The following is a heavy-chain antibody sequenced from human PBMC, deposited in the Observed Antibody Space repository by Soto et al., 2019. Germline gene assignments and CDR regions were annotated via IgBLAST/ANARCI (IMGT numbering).Heavy chain of an antibody. CDR3: AKVPVGGSYPYYGMDV. CDR2: ISGSGGST. D-gene: IGHD1-26*01. Sequence: EVQLLESGGGLVQPGGSLRLSCAASGFTFSSYAMSWVRQAPGKGLEWVSAISGSGGSTYYADSVKGRFTISRDNSKNTLYLQMNSLRAEDTAVYYCAKVPVGGSYPYYGMDVWGQGTTVTVSS. V-gene: IGHV3-23*01. CDR1: GFTFSSYA. J-gene: IGHJ6*02.